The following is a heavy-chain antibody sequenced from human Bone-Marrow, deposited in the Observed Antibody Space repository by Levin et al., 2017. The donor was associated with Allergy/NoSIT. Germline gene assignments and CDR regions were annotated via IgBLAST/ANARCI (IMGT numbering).Heavy chain of an antibody. V-gene: IGHV3-9*01. CDR3: AKDFRAAIFYYFDY. CDR2: ISWSSQDI. J-gene: IGHJ4*02. D-gene: IGHD3-3*01. CDR1: GFTFEDYA. Sequence: GGSLRLSCVASGFTFEDYAMHWVRQAPGKGLEWVSGISWSSQDIDYADSVKGRFTISRDNAKKTLYLQMNSLRTEDTAFYYCAKDFRAAIFYYFDYWGQGSLVAVSS.